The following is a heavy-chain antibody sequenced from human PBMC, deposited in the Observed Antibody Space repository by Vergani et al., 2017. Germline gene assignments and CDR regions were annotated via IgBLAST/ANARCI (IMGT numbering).Heavy chain of an antibody. CDR3: ARRCATTWSVIGRGAFTV. J-gene: IGHJ3*01. Sequence: QVQLQESGPGLVKPSQTLSLTCSVSGVSISSGDYYWSWIRQPPGKGLEWIGYIYHNGNTFYNPSFKSRGTLSVDTSKNQFSLKLSSVTAADTAVYYCARRCATTWSVIGRGAFTVWGRGTMVTVSS. D-gene: IGHD3-10*01. CDR2: IYHNGNT. CDR1: GVSISSGDYY. V-gene: IGHV4-30-4*01.